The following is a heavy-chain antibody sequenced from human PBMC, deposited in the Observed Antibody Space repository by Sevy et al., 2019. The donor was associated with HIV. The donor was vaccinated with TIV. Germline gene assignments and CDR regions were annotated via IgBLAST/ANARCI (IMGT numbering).Heavy chain of an antibody. Sequence: SETLSLTCSVSGGSISSSTYYWGWIRQPPGRGLEWIGSVYFTGSTYYNPSLMSRVTISVDTSKNEFSLKVNSVTAADTAVYYCARLGGLRFFDWSSLNYFDYWGQGTLVTVSS. V-gene: IGHV4-39*01. CDR3: ARLGGLRFFDWSSLNYFDY. CDR2: VYFTGST. J-gene: IGHJ4*02. CDR1: GGSISSSTYY. D-gene: IGHD3-9*01.